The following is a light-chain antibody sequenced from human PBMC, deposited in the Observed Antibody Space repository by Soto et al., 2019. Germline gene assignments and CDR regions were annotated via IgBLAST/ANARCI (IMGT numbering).Light chain of an antibody. CDR2: DVS. CDR3: CSYAGSYTWV. V-gene: IGLV2-11*01. Sequence: QSALTQPHSVSGSPGQSVTISCTGTSSDVGNYKYVSWYQQHPGKAPKPMIYDVSKRPSGVPDRFSGSKSGNTASLTISGLQTEDEADYYCCSYAGSYTWVFGGGTKLTVL. CDR1: SSDVGNYKY. J-gene: IGLJ3*02.